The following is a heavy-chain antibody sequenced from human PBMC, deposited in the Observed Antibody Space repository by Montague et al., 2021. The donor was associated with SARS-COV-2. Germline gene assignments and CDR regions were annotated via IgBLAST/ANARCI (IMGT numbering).Heavy chain of an antibody. V-gene: IGHV4-34*01. CDR3: ARGRIGTNFYDYHYYGMDV. CDR2: INPSGST. CDR1: GGSFSGFS. D-gene: IGHD1-7*01. J-gene: IGHJ6*02. Sequence: SETLSLTCAVSGGSFSGFSWSWIRQPPGKGLQWIGEINPSGSTNYTPSLKSRLTISVDTSKNQFSLKLSSVTAADTAVYYCARGRIGTNFYDYHYYGMDVWGQGTLVTVSS.